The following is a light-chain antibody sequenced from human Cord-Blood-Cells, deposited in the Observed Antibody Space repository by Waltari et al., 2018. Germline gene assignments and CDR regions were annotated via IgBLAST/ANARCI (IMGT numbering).Light chain of an antibody. J-gene: IGLJ3*02. Sequence: QSALTQPTSVSVSPGQSLTSSCPGTSSDVGGYNYFSWYQQHPGHAPKLMIYDGSNRPSGVSNRFSGSKSGNTASLTISGLQAEDEADYYCSSYTSSSTLVFGGGTKLTVL. CDR1: SSDVGGYNY. V-gene: IGLV2-14*01. CDR2: DGS. CDR3: SSYTSSSTLV.